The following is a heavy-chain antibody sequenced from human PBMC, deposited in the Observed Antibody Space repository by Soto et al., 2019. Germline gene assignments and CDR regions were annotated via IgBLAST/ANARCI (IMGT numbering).Heavy chain of an antibody. CDR1: GYTFTSYG. CDR2: ISAYNGNT. J-gene: IGHJ6*02. Sequence: QVQLVQSGAEVKKPGASVKVSCKASGYTFTSYGISWVRQAPGQGLEWMGWISAYNGNTNYPQKPQGRVTMTTDTSTSTAYMELRSLRSDDTAVYYCARSGYGGNSLHYYGMDVWGQGTTVTVSS. CDR3: ARSGYGGNSLHYYGMDV. D-gene: IGHD6-25*01. V-gene: IGHV1-18*01.